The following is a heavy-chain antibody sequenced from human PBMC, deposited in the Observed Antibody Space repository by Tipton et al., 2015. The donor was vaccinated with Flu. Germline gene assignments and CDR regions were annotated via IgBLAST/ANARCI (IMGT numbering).Heavy chain of an antibody. CDR1: GFTFSSYD. CDR2: IDSAGDT. Sequence: VQLVQSGGTLVQPGGSLRLSCAASGFTFSSYDMHWVRQATGEGLQWVSGIDSAGDTYNLDSVKGRFIISRDNAKNSLYLQMNSLRAGDTAVYFCARGPLPDSNWYNGMDVWGRGTTVTVSS. D-gene: IGHD6-13*01. V-gene: IGHV3-13*01. CDR3: ARGPLPDSNWYNGMDV. J-gene: IGHJ6*02.